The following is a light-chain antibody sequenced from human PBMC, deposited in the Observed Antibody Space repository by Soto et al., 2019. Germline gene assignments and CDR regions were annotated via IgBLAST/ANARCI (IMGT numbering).Light chain of an antibody. CDR1: STNIGRNS. Sequence: QLVLTQPPSASGTPGQRVSISCSGSSTNIGRNSISWYQNLPGTAPKLLIYGNTNRPSGVPDRFSASKSGTSASLDITGLQAEDEAEYFCQSYDSSLTVVFGGGTKLTVL. J-gene: IGLJ2*01. CDR2: GNT. V-gene: IGLV1-44*01. CDR3: QSYDSSLTVV.